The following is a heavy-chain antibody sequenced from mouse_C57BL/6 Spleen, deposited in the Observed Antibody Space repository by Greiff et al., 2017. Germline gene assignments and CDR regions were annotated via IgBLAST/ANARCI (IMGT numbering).Heavy chain of an antibody. V-gene: IGHV1-80*01. CDR1: GYAFSSYW. J-gene: IGHJ4*01. CDR2: IYPGDGDT. D-gene: IGHD4-1*01. CDR3: ARRLGPRDAMDY. Sequence: QVQLQQSGAELVKPGASVKISCKASGYAFSSYWMNWVKQRPGKGLEWIGQIYPGDGDTNYNGKFKGKATLTADKSSSTAYMQLSSLTSEDSAVYCGARRLGPRDAMDYWGQGTSVTVSS.